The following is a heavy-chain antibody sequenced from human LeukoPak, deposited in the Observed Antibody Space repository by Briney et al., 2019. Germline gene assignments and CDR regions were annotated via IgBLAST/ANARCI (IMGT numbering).Heavy chain of an antibody. J-gene: IGHJ4*02. Sequence: QAGGSLRLSCAASGFTFTTYWMSWVRRAPGKGLEWVAKIKHDGSKKYTVDSVKGRFTISRENANNSLYLQMNSLRAEDTAVYYCARSARADLSDYYPVDYWGQGTLVTVSS. CDR1: GFTFTTYW. D-gene: IGHD3-22*01. CDR3: ARSARADLSDYYPVDY. V-gene: IGHV3-7*01. CDR2: IKHDGSKK.